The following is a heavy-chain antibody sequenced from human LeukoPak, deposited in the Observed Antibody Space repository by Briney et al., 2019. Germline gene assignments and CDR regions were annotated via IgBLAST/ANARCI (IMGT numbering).Heavy chain of an antibody. CDR1: GDSIGNSLYY. J-gene: IGHJ5*02. CDR2: IYYSGRT. V-gene: IGHV4-39*01. CDR3: ARLAQQLGRGVNWFDP. D-gene: IGHD6-13*01. Sequence: PSETLSLTCNVSGDSIGNSLYYWGWIRQSPGKGLEWIGNIYYSGRTYYNPSLKSRVTISIDTSKDQFFLKLNSVTAADTAVYYCARLAQQLGRGVNWFDPWGQGTLVTVSS.